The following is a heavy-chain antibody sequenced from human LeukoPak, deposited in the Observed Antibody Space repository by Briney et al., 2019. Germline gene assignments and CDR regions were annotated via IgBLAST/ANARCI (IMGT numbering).Heavy chain of an antibody. V-gene: IGHV3-9*01. J-gene: IGHJ5*02. Sequence: GGSLRLSCAASGFTFDDYAMHWVRQAPGKGLEWVSGISWNSGSIGYADSVKGRFTISRDNAKNSLYLQMNSLRAEDTAVYYCARSPGYCSSTSCYWFDPWGQGTLVTVSS. CDR2: ISWNSGSI. D-gene: IGHD2-2*01. CDR3: ARSPGYCSSTSCYWFDP. CDR1: GFTFDDYA.